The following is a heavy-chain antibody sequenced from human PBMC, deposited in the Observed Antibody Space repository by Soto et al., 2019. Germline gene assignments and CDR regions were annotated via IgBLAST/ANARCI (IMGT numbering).Heavy chain of an antibody. D-gene: IGHD3-10*01. CDR3: AHRRGGSGSYTFDY. CDR2: IYWYDDE. J-gene: IGHJ4*02. CDR1: GFSLATSGVG. Sequence: QITLKESGPTLVKPTQTLTLTCTFSGFSLATSGVGVGWIRQPPGKALEWLAPIYWYDDEHYSPSLKSRLTITKDTSKNQVVLTMTNMDPVDTATYYCAHRRGGSGSYTFDYWGQGTLVTVSS. V-gene: IGHV2-5*01.